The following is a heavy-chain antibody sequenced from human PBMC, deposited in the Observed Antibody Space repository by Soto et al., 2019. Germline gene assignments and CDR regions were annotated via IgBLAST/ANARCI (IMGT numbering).Heavy chain of an antibody. V-gene: IGHV5-51*01. CDR1: GYIFSRYW. CDR2: VYPTDSNT. D-gene: IGHD2-21*01. CDR3: VRQRPVKVYSPPNHHYSEMDL. Sequence: GESLKISCEASGYIFSRYWVGWVRQMPGKGLEWMGVVYPTDSNTRYSPSFQGHFTISADKSTSTAYLRWSSLKASDNAVYYCVRQRPVKVYSPPNHHYSEMDLWGQGTTVTVS. J-gene: IGHJ6*02.